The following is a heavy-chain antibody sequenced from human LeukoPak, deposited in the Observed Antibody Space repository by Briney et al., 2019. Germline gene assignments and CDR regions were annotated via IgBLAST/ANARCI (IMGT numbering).Heavy chain of an antibody. V-gene: IGHV1-2*02. CDR2: INPNSGGT. D-gene: IGHD1-26*01. CDR3: AREGTIVGARRECYFDY. CDR1: GYTFTGYY. J-gene: IGHJ4*02. Sequence: ASVKVSCKTSGYTFTGYYMHWVRQAPGQGLEWMGWINPNSGGTNYAQKFQGRVTMTRDTSISTAYMEPSRLRSDDTAVYYCAREGTIVGARRECYFDYWGQGTLVTVSS.